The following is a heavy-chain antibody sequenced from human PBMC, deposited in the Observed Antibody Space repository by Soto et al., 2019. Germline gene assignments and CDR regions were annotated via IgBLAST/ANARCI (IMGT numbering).Heavy chain of an antibody. V-gene: IGHV1-18*01. CDR2: ISGYNGDT. CDR1: GYTSSNYG. D-gene: IGHD2-8*01. J-gene: IGHJ6*02. Sequence: ASVKVSCKTSGYTSSNYGISWVRQAPGQGLEWMGWISGYNGDTNYAQKFQGRVSMTIDTSTTTAYMELRSLRSDDTAVYYCAKNGQPPYYYYGLDVWG. CDR3: AKNGQPPYYYYGLDV.